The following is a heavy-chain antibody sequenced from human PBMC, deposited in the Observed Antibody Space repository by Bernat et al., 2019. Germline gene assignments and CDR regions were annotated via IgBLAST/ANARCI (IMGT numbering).Heavy chain of an antibody. CDR2: ISSSSSTI. J-gene: IGHJ6*02. D-gene: IGHD4/OR15-4a*01. Sequence: EVHLVESGGGLVQPGGSLRLSCAASGFTLSTYSMNWVRQAPGKGLEWVSYISSSSSTIYYADSVKGRFTISRDNAKNSLHLQMNSLRAEDTAVYYCARDLTVAYGMDVWGQGTTVTVS. V-gene: IGHV3-48*01. CDR3: ARDLTVAYGMDV. CDR1: GFTLSTYS.